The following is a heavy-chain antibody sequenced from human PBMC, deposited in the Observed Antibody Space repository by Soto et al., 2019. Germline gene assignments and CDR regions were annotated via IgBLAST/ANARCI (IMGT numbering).Heavy chain of an antibody. Sequence: EVQLLESGGGLVQPGGSTRLSCIASGFTFNNYGLSWVRQAPGKGLEWVASISGSGTGTNYADSVKGQFTISRDNSKNTLLPQVDGRRDEDTAVYYCARGAGTGKGLDVWGQGTTVTVSS. CDR3: ARGAGTGKGLDV. CDR1: GFTFNNYG. CDR2: ISGSGTGT. V-gene: IGHV3-23*01. D-gene: IGHD6-13*01. J-gene: IGHJ6*02.